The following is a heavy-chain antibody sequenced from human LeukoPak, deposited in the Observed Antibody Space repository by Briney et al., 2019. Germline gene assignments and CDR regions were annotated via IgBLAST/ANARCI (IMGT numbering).Heavy chain of an antibody. V-gene: IGHV5-51*01. CDR3: ARQSYESIAARPIDY. J-gene: IGHJ4*02. CDR1: GYSFTSYW. D-gene: IGHD6-6*01. CDR2: IYPGDSDT. Sequence: GESLKISCKGSGYSFTSYWIGWVRQMPGKGLEWMGIIYPGDSDTRYSPSFQGQVTISADKSISTAYLQWSSLKASDTAMYYCARQSYESIAARPIDYWGQGTLVTVSS.